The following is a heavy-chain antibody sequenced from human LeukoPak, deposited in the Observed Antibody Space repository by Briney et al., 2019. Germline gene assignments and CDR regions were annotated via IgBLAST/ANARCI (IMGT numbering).Heavy chain of an antibody. CDR1: GFTFSSYA. J-gene: IGHJ4*02. CDR3: ARAHTIFGVVTDFDY. D-gene: IGHD3-3*01. V-gene: IGHV3-30-3*01. CDR2: ISYDGSSK. Sequence: GGSLRLSCAASGFTFSSYAMHWVRQAPGKGLEWVAVISYDGSSKYYADSVKGRFTISRDNSKNTLYLQMNSLRAEDTAVYYCARAHTIFGVVTDFDYWGQGTLVTVSS.